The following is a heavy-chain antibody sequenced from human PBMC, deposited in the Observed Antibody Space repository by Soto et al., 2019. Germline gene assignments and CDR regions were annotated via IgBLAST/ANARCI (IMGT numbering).Heavy chain of an antibody. CDR1: GFTFSSYS. V-gene: IGHV3-48*01. CDR3: ARNMITFGGVIVNFDY. J-gene: IGHJ4*02. D-gene: IGHD3-16*02. Sequence: EVQLVESGGGLVQPGGSLRLSCAASGFTFSSYSMNWVRQAPGKGLEWVSYISSSSSTIYYADSVKGRFTISRDNAKNSLYLQMNSLRAEDTAVYYCARNMITFGGVIVNFDYWGQGTLVTVSS. CDR2: ISSSSSTI.